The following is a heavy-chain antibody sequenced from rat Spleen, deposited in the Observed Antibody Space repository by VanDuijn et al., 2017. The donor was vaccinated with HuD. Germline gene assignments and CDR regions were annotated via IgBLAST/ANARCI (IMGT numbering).Heavy chain of an antibody. V-gene: IGHV5-25*01. CDR2: ITNTGSRT. Sequence: EVQLVESGGGLVQPGRSLKLSCAASGFTLSNYDMAWVRQAPGGGLDWVASITNTGSRTYYPDSVKGRFTISRDNAKSTLYLQMDSLRSEDTATYYCARQMPIFDYWGQGVMVTVSS. D-gene: IGHD3-1*01. J-gene: IGHJ2*01. CDR3: ARQMPIFDY. CDR1: GFTLSNYD.